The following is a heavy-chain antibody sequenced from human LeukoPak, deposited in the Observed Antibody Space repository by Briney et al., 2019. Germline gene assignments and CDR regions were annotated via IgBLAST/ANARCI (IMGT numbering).Heavy chain of an antibody. CDR2: IKPDSGDT. J-gene: IGHJ4*02. V-gene: IGHV1-2*02. CDR1: EYTFTTFY. D-gene: IGHD1-1*01. CDR3: VSEISTSSNCRAGFDY. Sequence: ASVKVSCXASEYTFTTFYMHWVRQAPGQGLEWMGWIKPDSGDTKSAQTFQSRVTLTRDTSISTAYMELRRLRSDDTAIYYCVSEISTSSNCRAGFDYWGQGTLVTVSS.